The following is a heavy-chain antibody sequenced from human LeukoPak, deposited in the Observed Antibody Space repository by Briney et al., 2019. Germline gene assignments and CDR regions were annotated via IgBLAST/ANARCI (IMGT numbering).Heavy chain of an antibody. CDR2: IWYDGSNK. Sequence: PGRSLRLSCAASGFTFSSYGMHWVRQAPGKGLEWVAVIWYDGSNKYYADSVKGRFTISRDNSKNTLYLQMNSLRAEDTAVYYCARGGCSSTSCYPWLLGYWGQGTLVTVSS. CDR3: ARGGCSSTSCYPWLLGY. CDR1: GFTFSSYG. V-gene: IGHV3-33*01. J-gene: IGHJ4*02. D-gene: IGHD2-2*01.